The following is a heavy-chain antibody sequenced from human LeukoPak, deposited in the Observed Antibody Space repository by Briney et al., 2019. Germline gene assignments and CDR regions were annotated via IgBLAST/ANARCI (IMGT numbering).Heavy chain of an antibody. J-gene: IGHJ6*02. CDR1: GYTFTSYA. V-gene: IGHV1-69*13. Sequence: GASVKVSCKASGYTFTSYAISWVRQAPGQGLEWMGGIIPIFGTANYAQKFQGRVTITADESTSTAYMELSSLRSEDTAVYCCASASYDFWSGYFYYYYYGMDVWGQGTTVTVSS. CDR3: ASASYDFWSGYFYYYYYGMDV. D-gene: IGHD3-3*01. CDR2: IIPIFGTA.